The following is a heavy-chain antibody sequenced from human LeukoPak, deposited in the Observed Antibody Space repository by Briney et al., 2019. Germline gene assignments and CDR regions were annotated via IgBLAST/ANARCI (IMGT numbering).Heavy chain of an antibody. J-gene: IGHJ3*02. V-gene: IGHV4-59*11. CDR3: ARGEMATIEDAFDI. CDR2: IFFSGST. Sequence: SAVLSLTFAVYGGPFSCHYWTWIRPPPGKGREWIGYIFFSGSTNYNPSLKSRVTMSVDTSKNQFSLRLSSVTAADTAVYYCARGEMATIEDAFDIWGQGTMVTVSS. D-gene: IGHD5-24*01. CDR1: GGPFSCHY.